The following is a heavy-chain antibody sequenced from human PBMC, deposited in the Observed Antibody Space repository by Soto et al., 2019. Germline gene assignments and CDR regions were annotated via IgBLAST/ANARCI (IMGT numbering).Heavy chain of an antibody. Sequence: SETLPLTCTVSGGSISSGGYYWSWIRQHPGKGLEWIGYIYYSGSTYYNPSLKSRVTISVDTSKNQFSLKLSSVTAADTAVYYCAREYYYDSSGYYLASYGMDVWGQGTTVTVSS. D-gene: IGHD3-22*01. V-gene: IGHV4-31*03. CDR2: IYYSGST. CDR3: AREYYYDSSGYYLASYGMDV. J-gene: IGHJ6*02. CDR1: GGSISSGGYY.